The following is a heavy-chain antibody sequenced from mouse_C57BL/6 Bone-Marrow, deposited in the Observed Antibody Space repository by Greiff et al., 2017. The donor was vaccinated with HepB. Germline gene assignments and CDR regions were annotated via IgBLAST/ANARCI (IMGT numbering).Heavy chain of an antibody. V-gene: IGHV5-9*03. Sequence: EVKVVESGGGLVKPGGSLKLSCAASGFTFSSNTMSWVRQTPEKRLEWVANISSGGGNTYYPDSVKGRFTISRDNAKIILYLQISSLRSEDTALYYCVRGGNFDFWGQGTTLTVSS. J-gene: IGHJ2*01. CDR3: VRGGNFDF. CDR1: GFTFSSNT. CDR2: ISSGGGNT.